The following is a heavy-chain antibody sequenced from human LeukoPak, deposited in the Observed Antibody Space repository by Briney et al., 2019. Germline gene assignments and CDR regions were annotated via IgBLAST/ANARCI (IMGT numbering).Heavy chain of an antibody. CDR3: AKSDCSSTSCYINY. CDR2: ISGSGGST. CDR1: GFTFSSYA. Sequence: GGSLRLSCAASGFTFSSYAMSWVRQAPGKGLEWVSAISGSGGSTYYADSVKGRFTISSDNSKNTLYLQMNSLRAEDTAVYYCAKSDCSSTSCYINYWGQGTLVTVSS. V-gene: IGHV3-23*01. J-gene: IGHJ4*02. D-gene: IGHD2-2*02.